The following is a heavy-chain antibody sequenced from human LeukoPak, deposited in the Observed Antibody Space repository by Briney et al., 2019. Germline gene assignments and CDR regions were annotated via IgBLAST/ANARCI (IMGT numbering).Heavy chain of an antibody. CDR3: AREKKTGTPLFRYNWFDP. V-gene: IGHV4-61*02. J-gene: IGHJ5*02. Sequence: SETLSLTCTVSGGSISSGSYYWSWIRQPAGKGLEWIGRIYTSGSTNYNPSLKSRVTISVDTSKNQFSLKLSSVTAADTAVYYCAREKKTGTPLFRYNWFDPWGQGTLVTVSS. CDR1: GGSISSGSYY. D-gene: IGHD1-1*01. CDR2: IYTSGST.